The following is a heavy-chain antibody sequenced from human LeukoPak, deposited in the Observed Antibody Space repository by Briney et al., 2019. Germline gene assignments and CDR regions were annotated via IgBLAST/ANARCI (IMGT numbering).Heavy chain of an antibody. CDR3: AREDEPAGYFDY. CDR2: INPDSGGT. Sequence: ASVKVSCKASGYTFTGYYIHWVRQAPGQGLEWMGWINPDSGGTNYAQKFQGRVTMTRDTSISTAYMELSRLRSDDTAVYYCAREDEPAGYFDYWGQGTLVTVSS. CDR1: GYTFTGYY. D-gene: IGHD1-14*01. V-gene: IGHV1-2*02. J-gene: IGHJ4*02.